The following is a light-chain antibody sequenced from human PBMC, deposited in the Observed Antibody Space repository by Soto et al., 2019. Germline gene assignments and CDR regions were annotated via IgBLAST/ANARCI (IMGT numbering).Light chain of an antibody. Sequence: IVLTQSPATLSLFPGERATLSCRASQSVSRYLAWYQQKPGQAPRLLIYDASNMATGIPARFSGSGSGTDFTLTISSLEPEDFAVYYCQQRSNWPRTFGPGTKVDIK. CDR1: QSVSRY. CDR2: DAS. V-gene: IGKV3-11*01. CDR3: QQRSNWPRT. J-gene: IGKJ3*01.